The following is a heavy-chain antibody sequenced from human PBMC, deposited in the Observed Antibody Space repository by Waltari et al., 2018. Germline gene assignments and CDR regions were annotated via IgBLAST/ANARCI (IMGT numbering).Heavy chain of an antibody. CDR1: GYTFSNDC. D-gene: IGHD3-22*01. V-gene: IGHV1-18*01. CDR2: IRGYDGDT. Sequence: QVQLVPSGAEVRKPEASVKVSCNASGYTFSNDCLAWVRQAPGQGLEWMGWIRGYDGDTKYAREFEGRLTVTTDTSTNTAHMELRSLRSDDTAVYYCARLYDASAYYNTYLDPWGQGALVTVSS. CDR3: ARLYDASAYYNTYLDP. J-gene: IGHJ5*02.